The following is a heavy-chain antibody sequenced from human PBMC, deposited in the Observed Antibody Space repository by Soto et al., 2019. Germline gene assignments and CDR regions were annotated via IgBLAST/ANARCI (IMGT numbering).Heavy chain of an antibody. J-gene: IGHJ4*02. CDR1: GFTFSSYA. D-gene: IGHD3-16*01. CDR3: ARRGRGSYYDY. CDR2: ISGSGDST. V-gene: IGHV3-23*01. Sequence: EVQLLESGGGLVQPGGSLRLSCAASGFTFSSYAMRWVRQAPVKGLEWVSAISGSGDSTYYADSVKGRFTISRDNSKNTLSLQMNSLRAEDTAVYYCARRGRGSYYDYWGQGTLVTVSS.